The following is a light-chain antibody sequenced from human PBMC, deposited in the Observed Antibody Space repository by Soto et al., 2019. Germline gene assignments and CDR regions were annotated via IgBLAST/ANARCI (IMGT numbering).Light chain of an antibody. Sequence: EVVLTQSPATLSLSPGERATLSCRSSQSISSLAWYQQKPGQAPRLLIYDASNRATDIPARFSGGGSGTDSTLTISSLEPEDFAVYYCQQRGAFGQGTKVEI. V-gene: IGKV3-11*01. CDR1: QSISS. CDR2: DAS. J-gene: IGKJ2*01. CDR3: QQRGA.